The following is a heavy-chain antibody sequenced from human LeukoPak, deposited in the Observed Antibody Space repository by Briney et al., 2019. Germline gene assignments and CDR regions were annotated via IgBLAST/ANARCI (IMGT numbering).Heavy chain of an antibody. J-gene: IGHJ3*02. CDR3: ARPDEQQLVRDAFDI. V-gene: IGHV3-21*01. Sequence: PAGSLRLSWAASGFTFSSYIMNWLRQAQGKGLEWVSSISSSSSYIYYAGSVKGRFTISRDNAKNSLYQQMNSLRAEDTAVYYCARPDEQQLVRDAFDIWGQGTMVTVSS. CDR2: ISSSSSYI. CDR1: GFTFSSYI. D-gene: IGHD6-13*01.